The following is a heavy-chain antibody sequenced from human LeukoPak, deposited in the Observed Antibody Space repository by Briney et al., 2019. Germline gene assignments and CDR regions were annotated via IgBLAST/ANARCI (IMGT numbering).Heavy chain of an antibody. CDR2: IYYSGST. Sequence: SGTLSLTCTVSGGSISSYYWSWIRQPPGKGLEWIGYIYYSGSTNYNPSLKSRVTISVDTSKNQFSLKLSSVTAADTAVYYCASSVYYYDSSGYYNWGQGTLVTVSS. D-gene: IGHD3-22*01. CDR3: ASSVYYYDSSGYYN. J-gene: IGHJ4*02. V-gene: IGHV4-59*01. CDR1: GGSISSYY.